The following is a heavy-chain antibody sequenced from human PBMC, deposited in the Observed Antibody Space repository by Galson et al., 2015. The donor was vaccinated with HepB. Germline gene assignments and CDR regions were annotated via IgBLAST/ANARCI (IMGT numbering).Heavy chain of an antibody. Sequence: QSGAEVKKPGESLRISCKGSGYSFTSYWISWVRQMPGIGLEWMGRIDPSDSYTNYSPSFQGHVTISTDKSINTAYLQWSSLKSSDSAMYYCARRAVGLGVRGFDSWGRGTVVTVSS. CDR3: ARRAVGLGVRGFDS. D-gene: IGHD3-10*01. J-gene: IGHJ3*02. V-gene: IGHV5-10-1*01. CDR2: IDPSDSYT. CDR1: GYSFTSYW.